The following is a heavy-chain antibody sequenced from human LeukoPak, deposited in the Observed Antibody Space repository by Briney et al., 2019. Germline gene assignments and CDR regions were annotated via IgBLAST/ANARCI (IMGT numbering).Heavy chain of an antibody. Sequence: SVKVSCKASGGTFSSYAISWVRQAPGQGLEWMGGIIPIFGTANYAQKFQGRVTITADESTSTAYMELSSLRSEDTAVYYCAREASSVTGEFDYWGQGTLVTVSS. V-gene: IGHV1-69*13. J-gene: IGHJ4*02. CDR3: AREASSVTGEFDY. D-gene: IGHD7-27*01. CDR2: IIPIFGTA. CDR1: GGTFSSYA.